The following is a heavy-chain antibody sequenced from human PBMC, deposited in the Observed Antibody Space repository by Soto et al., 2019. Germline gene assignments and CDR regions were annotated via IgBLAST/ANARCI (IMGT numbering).Heavy chain of an antibody. CDR2: IRSRSHNYAT. CDR1: GLNFSGSA. Sequence: EVQLVESGGGLVQIGGSLKLSCAASGLNFSGSAIHWARQASGKGLEWVSRIRSRSHNYATTYAASVEGRFTISRDDSKNTVYLQMNGLRTEDTAVYYCTTERDYWGRGTLVTVSS. J-gene: IGHJ4*02. CDR3: TTERDY. V-gene: IGHV3-73*02.